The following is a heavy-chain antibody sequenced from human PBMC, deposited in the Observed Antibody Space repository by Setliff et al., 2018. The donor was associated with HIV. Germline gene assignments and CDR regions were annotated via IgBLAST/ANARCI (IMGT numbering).Heavy chain of an antibody. D-gene: IGHD2-21*02. CDR1: GFSFTKYG. J-gene: IGHJ3*02. Sequence: ASVKVSCKASGFSFTKYGFSWVRQAPGQGLEWMGWISAYNGNTNYGQKLQGRLTMTTDTSTTTAYMELRSLRSDDTAVYFCAREKESCRGGDCWKNAFDIWGQGTIVTVSS. CDR3: AREKESCRGGDCWKNAFDI. V-gene: IGHV1-18*01. CDR2: ISAYNGNT.